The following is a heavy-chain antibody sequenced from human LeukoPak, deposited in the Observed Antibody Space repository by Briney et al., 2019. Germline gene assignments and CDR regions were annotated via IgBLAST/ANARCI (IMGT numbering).Heavy chain of an antibody. V-gene: IGHV3-23*01. Sequence: GGSLRLSCAASGFTFSSYAMSWVRQAPRKGLEWVSAISGSGGSTYYADSVKGRFTISRDNSKNTLYLQMNSLRAEDTAVYYCAKAGGYYLYYFDYWGQGTLVTVSS. D-gene: IGHD3-22*01. CDR1: GFTFSSYA. J-gene: IGHJ4*02. CDR3: AKAGGYYLYYFDY. CDR2: ISGSGGST.